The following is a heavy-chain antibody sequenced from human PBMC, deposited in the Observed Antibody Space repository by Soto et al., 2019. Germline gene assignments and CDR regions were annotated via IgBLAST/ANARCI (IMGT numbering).Heavy chain of an antibody. V-gene: IGHV3-23*01. J-gene: IGHJ4*02. CDR3: VRGVRLHFDL. CDR2: ISGSGNKT. CDR1: GFTFSTYA. Sequence: GGSLRLSCGVSGFTFSTYAMSWVRQAPGKGLEWVSAISGSGNKTFYADSVKGRFTISRDNPKNTLHLHMSSLRVEDTAVYYCVRGVRLHFDLWGQGTLVTVSS.